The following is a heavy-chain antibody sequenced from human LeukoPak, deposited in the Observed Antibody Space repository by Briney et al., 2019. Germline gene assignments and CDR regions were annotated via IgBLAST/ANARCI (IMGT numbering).Heavy chain of an antibody. CDR2: YYYSRST. V-gene: IGHV4-59*12. J-gene: IGHJ5*02. CDR1: VCSISSYY. D-gene: IGHD3-16*02. CDR3: ARGHKGVISYLNWFDP. Sequence: SETLSLTCSVYVCSISSYYWSWIPQPPGKVLEWIGYYYYSRSTNYNPSLKSRVTISVDTSKNQFSLKLSSVTAADTAVYYCARGHKGVISYLNWFDPWGQGTLVTVSS.